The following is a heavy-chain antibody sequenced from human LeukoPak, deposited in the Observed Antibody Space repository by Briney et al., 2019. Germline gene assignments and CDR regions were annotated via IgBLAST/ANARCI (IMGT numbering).Heavy chain of an antibody. CDR3: ARSTYYYDSSGYGGGLRHPNWFDP. CDR2: IYYSGST. Sequence: PSETLSLTCTVSGGSISSYYWSWIRQPPGKGLEWIGYIYYSGSTNYNPSLKSRVTISVDTSKNQFSLKLSSVTAADTAVYYCARSTYYYDSSGYGGGLRHPNWFDPWGQGTLVTVSS. CDR1: GGSISSYY. J-gene: IGHJ5*02. V-gene: IGHV4-59*01. D-gene: IGHD3-22*01.